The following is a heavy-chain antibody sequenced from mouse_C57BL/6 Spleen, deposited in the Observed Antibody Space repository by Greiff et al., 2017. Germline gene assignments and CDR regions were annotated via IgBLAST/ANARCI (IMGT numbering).Heavy chain of an antibody. Sequence: VQLQQSGAELVRPGTSVKVSCKASGYAFTNYLIEWVKQRPGQGLEWIGVINPGSGGTNYNEKFKGKATLTADKSSSTAYMQLSSLTSEDSAVYFCARGRPPDYWGQGTPLTVSS. CDR3: ARGRPPDY. CDR2: INPGSGGT. J-gene: IGHJ2*01. V-gene: IGHV1-54*01. CDR1: GYAFTNYL.